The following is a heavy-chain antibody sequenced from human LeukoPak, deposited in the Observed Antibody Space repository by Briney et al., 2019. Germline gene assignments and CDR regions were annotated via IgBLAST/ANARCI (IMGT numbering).Heavy chain of an antibody. CDR3: ARDQEYSESYYRYFDY. D-gene: IGHD1-26*01. CDR2: IYSRGLTRGST. V-gene: IGHV4-59*01. Sequence: PSETLSLTCTVSGGSLGSYYWSWIRQPPGKGLEWIGYIYSRGLTRGSTNYNPSLKSRVTISVDTSKNQFSLKVSSVTAADTAVYYCARDQEYSESYYRYFDYWGQGALVTVSS. CDR1: GGSLGSYY. J-gene: IGHJ4*02.